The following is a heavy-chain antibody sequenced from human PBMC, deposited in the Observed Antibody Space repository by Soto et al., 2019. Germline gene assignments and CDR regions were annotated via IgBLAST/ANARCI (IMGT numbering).Heavy chain of an antibody. J-gene: IGHJ5*02. CDR2: INHSGST. CDR1: GGSFSGYY. CDR3: AGGYCSSPSCSMGWFAP. Sequence: SETLSLTCAVYGGSFSGYYWSWIRQPPGKGLEWIGEINHSGSTNYNPSLKSRVTISVDTSKNQFSLKLSSVTAADTAVYYCAGGYCSSPSCSMGWFAPWGQGTLVTVSS. V-gene: IGHV4-34*01. D-gene: IGHD2-2*01.